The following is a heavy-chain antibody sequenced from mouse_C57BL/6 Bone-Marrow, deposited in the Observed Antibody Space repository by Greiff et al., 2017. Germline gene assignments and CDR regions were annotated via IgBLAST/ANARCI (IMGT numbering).Heavy chain of an antibody. D-gene: IGHD2-5*01. CDR1: GYTFTSYG. J-gene: IGHJ4*01. V-gene: IGHV1-81*01. CDR3: ARAYYSNYERAMDY. Sequence: QVQLQQSGAELARPGASVKLSCKASGYTFTSYGISWVKQRTGQGLEWIGEIYPRSGNTYYNEKFKGKATLTADKSSSTAYMELRSLTSEDSAVYFCARAYYSNYERAMDYWGQGTSVTVSS. CDR2: IYPRSGNT.